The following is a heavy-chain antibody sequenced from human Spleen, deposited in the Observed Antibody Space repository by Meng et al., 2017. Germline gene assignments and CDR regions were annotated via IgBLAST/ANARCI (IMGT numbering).Heavy chain of an antibody. V-gene: IGHV4-34*01. CDR1: AGSLSGAY. CDR3: VYFRSGYFS. J-gene: IGHJ5*02. CDR2: SDHFGNT. D-gene: IGHD3-22*01. Sequence: QGQLQQWGVGLFKPSETLSLTCAVNAGSLSGAYWNWIRQPPGKGLEWIGGSDHFGNTIYNPSLKGRLTLSVDTSKNQISLRLTSVIAADTAVYYCVYFRSGYFSSGQGTLVTVSS.